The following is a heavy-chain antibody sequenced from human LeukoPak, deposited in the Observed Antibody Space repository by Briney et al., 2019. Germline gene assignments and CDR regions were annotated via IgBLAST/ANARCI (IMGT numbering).Heavy chain of an antibody. CDR1: GFTFSSYA. CDR2: ISGSGGST. D-gene: IGHD3-10*01. Sequence: GGSLRLSCAASGFTFSSYAMSWVRQAPGKGLEWVSAISGSGGSTYYADSVKGRFTISRDNSKNTLYLQMNSLRAEDTAVYYCAKAPPLLLWFGELLSDDAFDIWGQGTMVTVSS. V-gene: IGHV3-23*01. CDR3: AKAPPLLLWFGELLSDDAFDI. J-gene: IGHJ3*02.